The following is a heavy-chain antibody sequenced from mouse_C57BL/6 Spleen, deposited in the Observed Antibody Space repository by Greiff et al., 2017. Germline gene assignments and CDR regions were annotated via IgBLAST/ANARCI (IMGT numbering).Heavy chain of an antibody. Sequence: EVKLMESGPGMVKPSQSLSLTCTVTGYSITSGYDWHWIRHFPGNKLEWMGYISYSGSTNYNPSLKSRISITHDTSKNHFFLKLNSVTTEDTATYYCARGGGYDYHYAMDYWGQGTSVTVSS. D-gene: IGHD2-4*01. CDR2: ISYSGST. CDR3: ARGGGYDYHYAMDY. J-gene: IGHJ4*01. CDR1: GYSITSGYD. V-gene: IGHV3-1*01.